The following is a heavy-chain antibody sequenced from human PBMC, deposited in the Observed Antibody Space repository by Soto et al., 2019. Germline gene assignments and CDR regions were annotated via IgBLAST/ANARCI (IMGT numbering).Heavy chain of an antibody. J-gene: IGHJ4*02. V-gene: IGHV1-69*13. CDR3: ARAPITGYYFDY. Sequence: ASVKVSCKTSGGSSSNYEINWVRQAPGQGLEWMGGTIPIFGTPNYAQKFQGRVTITADESTSTPYMELSSLRSEDTAVYYCARAPITGYYFDYWGQGTLVTVSS. CDR2: TIPIFGTP. D-gene: IGHD1-20*01. CDR1: GGSSSNYE.